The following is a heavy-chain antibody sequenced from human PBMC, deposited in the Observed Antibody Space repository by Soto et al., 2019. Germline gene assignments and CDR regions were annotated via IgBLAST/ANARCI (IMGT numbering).Heavy chain of an antibody. V-gene: IGHV4-31*03. D-gene: IGHD3-22*01. CDR3: ARRLYYDSSGFEGGGMDV. Sequence: PSETLSLTCTVSGGSITSGGYYWSWIRQHPGKGLEWIGYIYYSGFTYYNPSLKSRVTISVDTSKNQFSLKLSSVTAADTAVYYCARRLYYDSSGFEGGGMDVWGQGTTVTVSS. CDR2: IYYSGFT. CDR1: GGSITSGGYY. J-gene: IGHJ6*02.